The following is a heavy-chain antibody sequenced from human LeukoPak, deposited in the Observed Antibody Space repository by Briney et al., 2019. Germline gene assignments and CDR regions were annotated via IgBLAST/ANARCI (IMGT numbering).Heavy chain of an antibody. CDR3: TADPYYDSSGPPRWLDP. CDR2: IVVGSGDT. V-gene: IGHV1-58*02. CDR1: GFTFSSSA. Sequence: SVKVSCKASGFTFSSSAMQWVRQARGQRLEWIGWIVVGSGDTNYAQKFQERVTITRDMSTSTAYMELSSLRSEDTAVYSCTADPYYDSSGPPRWLDPWGQGTLVTVSS. D-gene: IGHD3-22*01. J-gene: IGHJ5*02.